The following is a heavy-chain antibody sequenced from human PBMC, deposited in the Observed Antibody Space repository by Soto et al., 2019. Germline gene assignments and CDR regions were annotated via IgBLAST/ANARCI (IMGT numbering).Heavy chain of an antibody. D-gene: IGHD2-15*01. CDR1: GGSISSYY. J-gene: IGHJ4*02. CDR2: IYYIGST. V-gene: IGHV4-59*01. CDR3: ASGGSCYSRYCYFDY. Sequence: LSLTFSVSGGSISSYYWSLIRQPPGKGLEWIGYIYYIGSTNYNPSLKSRVTISVDTSKNQFSLKLSSVTAADTAVYYCASGGSCYSRYCYFDYWGQGTLVTVSS.